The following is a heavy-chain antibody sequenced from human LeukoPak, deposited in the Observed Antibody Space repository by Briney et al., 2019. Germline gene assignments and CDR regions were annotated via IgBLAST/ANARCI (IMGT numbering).Heavy chain of an antibody. CDR2: ISSNGGST. Sequence: PGGSLRLSCAASGFTFSSYAMHWVRQAPGKGLEHVSAISSNGGSTYYANSVKGRFTISRDNSKNTLYLQMGSLRAEDMAVYYCARWVGYSYGSDNWGQGTLVTVSS. CDR1: GFTFSSYA. J-gene: IGHJ4*02. V-gene: IGHV3-64*01. CDR3: ARWVGYSYGSDN. D-gene: IGHD5-18*01.